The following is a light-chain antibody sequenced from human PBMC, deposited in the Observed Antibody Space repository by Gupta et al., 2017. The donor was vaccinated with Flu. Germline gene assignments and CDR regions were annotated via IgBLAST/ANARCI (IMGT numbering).Light chain of an antibody. J-gene: IGLJ2*01. CDR3: HSADSSGNYVV. CDR1: ALTKKF. V-gene: IGLV3-25*01. Sequence: QTDRITCAGDALTKKFAYWYQQMPGQTPELLIYNDTERPSKIPARFSVSSSGTRATLTISAVQAEEEADYYCHSADSSGNYVVFGGGTKRTVL. CDR2: NDT.